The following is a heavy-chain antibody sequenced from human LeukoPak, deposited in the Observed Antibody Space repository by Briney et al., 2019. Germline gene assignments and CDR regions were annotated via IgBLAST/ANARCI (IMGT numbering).Heavy chain of an antibody. Sequence: SQTLTLTCTVSGGSISSGGYYWSWIRQHPGRGLEWIGYIYYSGSNYYNPSLKSRVTISVDTSKNQFSLKLSSVTAADTAVYYCARDEDYGGNSGGGWFDPWGQGTLVTVSS. J-gene: IGHJ5*02. CDR1: GGSISSGGYY. V-gene: IGHV4-31*03. CDR3: ARDEDYGGNSGGGWFDP. D-gene: IGHD4-23*01. CDR2: IYYSGSN.